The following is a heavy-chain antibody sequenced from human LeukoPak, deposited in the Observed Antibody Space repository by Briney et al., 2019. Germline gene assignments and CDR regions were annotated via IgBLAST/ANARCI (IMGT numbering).Heavy chain of an antibody. CDR2: INTKTGNP. D-gene: IGHD6-19*01. Sequence: WASVKVSCKASGYTFSSYAMNWVRQAPGQGLEWMGWINTKTGNPTFAQGFTGRFVFSLDTSVSTAYLQISSLKAEDTAVYYCARDFSIAVAAFDYWGQGTLVTVSS. CDR3: ARDFSIAVAAFDY. J-gene: IGHJ4*02. V-gene: IGHV7-4-1*02. CDR1: GYTFSSYA.